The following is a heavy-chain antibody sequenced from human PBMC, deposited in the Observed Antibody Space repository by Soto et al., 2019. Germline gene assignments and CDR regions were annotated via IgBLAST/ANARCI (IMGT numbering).Heavy chain of an antibody. CDR3: ARDFYRAGTIPNAFDV. CDR2: IRPHNGNT. D-gene: IGHD3-10*01. J-gene: IGHJ3*01. V-gene: IGHV1-18*01. Sequence: QVQLVQSGGEAKKPGASVKVSCRASGYTFLNHDLSWVRQAPGQGLEWLGWIRPHNGNTDFAQKVQGRVTMTADASTNTAYMELRSLRSDDTAMYYCARDFYRAGTIPNAFDVWGQGTMVIVS. CDR1: GYTFLNHD.